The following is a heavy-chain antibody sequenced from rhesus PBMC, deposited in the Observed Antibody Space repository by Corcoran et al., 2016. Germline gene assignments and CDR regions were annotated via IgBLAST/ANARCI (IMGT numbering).Heavy chain of an antibody. Sequence: QLQLQESGPGLVKPSESLSVTCVVAGGSISSSYWSWIRQAPGKGLEWSGYIYGRSTSTHSNPSLNRRVTLSVDTSKNHLSLKLSSVTAADTAVYYCASYPEVYWGQGVLVTVSS. CDR3: ASYPEVY. CDR1: GGSISSSY. CDR2: IYGRSTST. J-gene: IGHJ4*01. D-gene: IGHD3-9*01. V-gene: IGHV4-169*02.